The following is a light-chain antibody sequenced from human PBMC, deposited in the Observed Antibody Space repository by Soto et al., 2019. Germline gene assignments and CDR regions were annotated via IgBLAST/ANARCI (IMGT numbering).Light chain of an antibody. Sequence: DIQLTQSPSFLSASVGDRVAITCRASQDISNYLAWYQQKPGKAPNLLIYVASALKSGLPSRFSGSGSGTEFTLTISSLQPEDLATYYCQQRFSFPPTFGQGTRLEMK. V-gene: IGKV1-9*01. CDR1: QDISNY. CDR3: QQRFSFPPT. J-gene: IGKJ5*01. CDR2: VAS.